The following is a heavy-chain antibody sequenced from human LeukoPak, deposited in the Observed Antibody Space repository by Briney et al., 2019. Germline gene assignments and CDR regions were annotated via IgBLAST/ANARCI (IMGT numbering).Heavy chain of an antibody. J-gene: IGHJ6*02. CDR3: ARHGVFDYYGMDV. CDR2: IYYSGST. Sequence: SETLSLTCAVYGGSFSGYYWSWIRQHPGKGLEWIGYIYYSGSTYYNPSLKSRVTISVDTSKNQFSLKLSSVTAADTAVYYCARHGVFDYYGMDVWGQGTTVTVSS. V-gene: IGHV4-34*01. CDR1: GGSFSGYY. D-gene: IGHD3-16*01.